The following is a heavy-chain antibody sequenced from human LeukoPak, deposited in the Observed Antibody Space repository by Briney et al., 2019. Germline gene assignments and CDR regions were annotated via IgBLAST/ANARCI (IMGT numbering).Heavy chain of an antibody. J-gene: IGHJ6*03. CDR2: FYAGGNT. Sequence: PGGSLRLSCEASGLTVSTNYMSWVRQAPGKGLEWVSVFYAGGNTYYTDSVKGRFTISRDKSKNTLYLQMNSLRGEDTAVYYCARGPQPSGYYYMDVWGTGTTVTVSS. V-gene: IGHV3-66*02. D-gene: IGHD1-14*01. CDR3: ARGPQPSGYYYMDV. CDR1: GLTVSTNY.